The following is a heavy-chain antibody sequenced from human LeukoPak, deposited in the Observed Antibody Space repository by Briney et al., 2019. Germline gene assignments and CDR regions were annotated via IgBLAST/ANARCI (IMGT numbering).Heavy chain of an antibody. Sequence: SGGSLRLSCAASGFIVSSNYMSWVRQAPGKGLEWVSVIYSGGSTYYADSVKGRFTISRDNSKNTLYLQMNSLRAEDTAVYYCAKDFEEGGYDSGYWGQGTLVTVSS. CDR2: IYSGGST. CDR3: AKDFEEGGYDSGY. D-gene: IGHD5-12*01. CDR1: GFIVSSNY. V-gene: IGHV3-66*01. J-gene: IGHJ4*02.